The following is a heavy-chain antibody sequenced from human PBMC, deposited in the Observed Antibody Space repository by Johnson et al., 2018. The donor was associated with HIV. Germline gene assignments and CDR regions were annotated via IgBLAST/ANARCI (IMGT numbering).Heavy chain of an antibody. CDR1: GFNFDDYG. J-gene: IGHJ3*01. Sequence: VQLVESGGGVVRPGGSLRLSCAASGFNFDDYGMSWVRQATGKGLEWVSSINWNGGRTGYADSVKGRFTISRDNAKNSLYLQMNSLSAEDTALYYCARDVIVLVVYAKVSAFDLWCQGTMVTVSS. CDR3: ARDVIVLVVYAKVSAFDL. V-gene: IGHV3-20*04. CDR2: INWNGGRT. D-gene: IGHD2-8*02.